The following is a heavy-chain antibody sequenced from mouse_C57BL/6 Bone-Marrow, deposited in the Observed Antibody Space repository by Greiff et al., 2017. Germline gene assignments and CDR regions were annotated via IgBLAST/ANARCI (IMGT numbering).Heavy chain of an antibody. J-gene: IGHJ4*01. CDR2: ISSGGSYT. CDR3: ARHYYGSSYEAMDY. CDR1: GFTFSSYG. V-gene: IGHV5-6*01. D-gene: IGHD1-1*01. Sequence: EVQRVASGGDLVKPGGSLKLSCAASGFTFSSYGMSWVRQTPDKRLEWVATISSGGSYTYYPDSVKGRFTISRDNAKNTLYLQMSSLKSEDTAMYYCARHYYGSSYEAMDYWGQGTSVTVSS.